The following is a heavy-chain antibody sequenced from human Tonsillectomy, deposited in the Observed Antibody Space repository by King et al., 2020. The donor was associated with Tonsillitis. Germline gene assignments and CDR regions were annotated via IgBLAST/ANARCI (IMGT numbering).Heavy chain of an antibody. CDR1: GFTFSSYW. V-gene: IGHV3-74*01. J-gene: IGHJ2*01. CDR2: IDFDGSDT. D-gene: IGHD6-19*01. Sequence: VQLVESGGNLVQPGGSLRLSCAASGFTFSSYWMHWVRQAPGKGLMWVSHIDFDGSDTSYADSVKGRFTISRDNAKNTLYLQMNSLRAEDTAVYYCARGTSSGWYWYFDLWGRGTLVTVSS. CDR3: ARGTSSGWYWYFDL.